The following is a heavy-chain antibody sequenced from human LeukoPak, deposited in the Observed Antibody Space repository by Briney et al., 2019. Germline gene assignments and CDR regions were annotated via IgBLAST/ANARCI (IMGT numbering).Heavy chain of an antibody. CDR1: GGSISSYY. J-gene: IGHJ6*02. V-gene: IGHV4-59*08. CDR2: IYYSGST. Sequence: PSETLSLTCTVSGGSISSYYWSWNRQPPGKGLEWIGYIYYSGSTNYNPSLKSRVTISVDTSKNQFSLKLSSVTAADTAVYYCARLYPAYYYYGMDVWGQGTTVTVSS. CDR3: ARLYPAYYYYGMDV.